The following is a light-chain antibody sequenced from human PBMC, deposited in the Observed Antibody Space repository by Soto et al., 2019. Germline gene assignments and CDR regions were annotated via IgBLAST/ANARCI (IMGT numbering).Light chain of an antibody. CDR2: GSS. V-gene: IGKV3-15*01. Sequence: DIVMTQSPATLSVAPGERVTFSCRASQGVSRKLAWYQHKPGQAPRLLISGSSTGATGIQARFSGSWSGTEFTLTISSLQSEDCAIYYCEQYDTWPITFGGGTKVEIK. CDR1: QGVSRK. J-gene: IGKJ4*01. CDR3: EQYDTWPIT.